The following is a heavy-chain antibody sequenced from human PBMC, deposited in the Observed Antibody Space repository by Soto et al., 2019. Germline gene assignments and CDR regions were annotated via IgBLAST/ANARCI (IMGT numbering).Heavy chain of an antibody. CDR1: GGSISSSNYY. CDR2: IYHSGRT. J-gene: IGHJ5*02. CDR3: ARQEYDTLFGVVTVGVGLNWFAP. V-gene: IGHV4-39*01. D-gene: IGHD3-3*01. Sequence: PSETLSLTCTVSGGSISSSNYYWGWIRQPPGKGLEWIGRIYHSGRTYYNPSLKSRVTISADTSKNQFSLKLISVTAADTAVYYCARQEYDTLFGVVTVGVGLNWFAPWGQGTLVTVSS.